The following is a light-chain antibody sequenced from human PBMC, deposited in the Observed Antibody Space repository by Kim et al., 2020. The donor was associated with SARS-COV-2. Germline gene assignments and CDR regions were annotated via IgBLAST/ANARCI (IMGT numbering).Light chain of an antibody. Sequence: DIQMTQSPSTLSASVGDRVTITCRASQGINTWLAWYQQKPGKAPKVLIYMASTLENGVPSRFGGSGSGTEFTLTISSLQPDDFATYYCQQYNSYPTFGQGTKVDIK. V-gene: IGKV1-5*03. J-gene: IGKJ1*01. CDR2: MAS. CDR1: QGINTW. CDR3: QQYNSYPT.